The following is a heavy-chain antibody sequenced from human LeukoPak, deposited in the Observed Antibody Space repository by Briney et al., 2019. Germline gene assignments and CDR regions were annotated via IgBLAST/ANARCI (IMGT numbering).Heavy chain of an antibody. V-gene: IGHV1-69*05. CDR3: ARDIAAADDNWFDP. Sequence: SVKVSCKASGGTFSSYAISWVGQSPGQGLEWMGGIIPIFGTANYAQKFQGRVTITTDESTSTAYMELSSLRSEDTAVYYCARDIAAADDNWFDPWGQGTLVTVSS. CDR2: IIPIFGTA. J-gene: IGHJ5*02. CDR1: GGTFSSYA. D-gene: IGHD6-13*01.